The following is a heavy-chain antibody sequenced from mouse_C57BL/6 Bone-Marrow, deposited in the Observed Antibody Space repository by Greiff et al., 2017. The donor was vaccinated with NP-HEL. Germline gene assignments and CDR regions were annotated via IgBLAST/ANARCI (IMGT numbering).Heavy chain of an antibody. D-gene: IGHD2-2*01. V-gene: IGHV1-69*01. J-gene: IGHJ3*01. CDR3: AREGYNWFAY. CDR1: GYTFTSYW. CDR2: IDPSDSYT. Sequence: QVQLQQPGAELVMPGASVKLSCKASGYTFTSYWMHWVKQRPGQGLEWIGEIDPSDSYTNYNQKFKGKSTLTVDKSSSTAYMQLSSLTSEDSAVYYCAREGYNWFAYWGQGTLVTVSA.